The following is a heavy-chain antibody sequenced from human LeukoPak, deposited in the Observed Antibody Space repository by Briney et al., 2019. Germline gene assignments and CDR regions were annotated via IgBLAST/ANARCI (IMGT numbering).Heavy chain of an antibody. J-gene: IGHJ6*04. D-gene: IGHD3-10*01. CDR2: INPNSGGT. CDR1: GYTFTGYY. CDR3: ARGPVLKPNYGSGSYDLDV. V-gene: IGHV1-2*02. Sequence: ASVKVSCKASGYTFTGYYMHWVRQAPGQGLEWMGWINPNSGGTNYAQKFQGRVTMTRDTSISTAYMELSRLRSDDTAVYYCARGPVLKPNYGSGSYDLDVWGKGTTVTVSS.